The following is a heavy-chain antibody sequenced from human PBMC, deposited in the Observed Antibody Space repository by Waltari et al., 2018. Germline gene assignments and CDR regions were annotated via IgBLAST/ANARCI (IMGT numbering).Heavy chain of an antibody. CDR3: ARAVVPAAIY. V-gene: IGHV7-4-1*02. CDR2: ISTKTGNP. CDR1: GNIFTTRA. J-gene: IGHJ4*02. Sequence: QVQLVQSGSEFKEPGASVKVSCKASGNIFTTRAINWVRPAPGQGPEWMGWISTKTGNPTYAQGFTGRFVFSLDTSVSTAYLQISSLKAEDTAVYYCARAVVPAAIYWGQGTLVTVSS. D-gene: IGHD2-2*02.